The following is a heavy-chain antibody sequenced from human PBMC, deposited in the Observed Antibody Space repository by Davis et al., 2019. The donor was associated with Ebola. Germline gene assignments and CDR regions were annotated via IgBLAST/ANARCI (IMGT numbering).Heavy chain of an antibody. CDR1: GFTFNNAW. CDR3: NTLGALDY. J-gene: IGHJ4*02. CDR2: IKSKTEGGTT. D-gene: IGHD3-16*01. Sequence: GESLKISCAASGFTFNNAWMNWVRQAPGKGLEWVGRIKSKTEGGTTDYAAPVKGKFTVSRDDSKNTLYLQMNSLKTEDTAVYYCNTLGALDYWGQGTLVTVSS. V-gene: IGHV3-15*01.